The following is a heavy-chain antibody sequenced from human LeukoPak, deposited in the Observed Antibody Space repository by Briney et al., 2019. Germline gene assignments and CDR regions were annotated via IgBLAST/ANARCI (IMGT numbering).Heavy chain of an antibody. D-gene: IGHD4-11*01. CDR3: ARAPPDSNYDNWFDP. CDR2: IIPIFGTA. CDR1: GGTFSSYA. J-gene: IGHJ5*02. Sequence: ASVKVSCKASGGTFSSYAISWVRQAPGQGLEWMGGIIPIFGTANYAQKFQGRVTITADESTSTAYMELSSLRSEDTAVYYCARAPPDSNYDNWFDPWGQGTLVTVSS. V-gene: IGHV1-69*13.